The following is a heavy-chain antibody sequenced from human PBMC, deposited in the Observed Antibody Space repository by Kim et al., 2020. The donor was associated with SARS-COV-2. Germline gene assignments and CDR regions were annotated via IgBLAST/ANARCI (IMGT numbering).Heavy chain of an antibody. Sequence: GGSLRLSCAASGFTFSSYGMHWVRQAPGKGLEWVAVITYDGGNTYYADSVKGRFTISRDNSRNTLYLQMNSLRDEDTAVYYCAKKRGPRYYGSGSHGEFDYWGQGTLVTVSS. CDR3: AKKRGPRYYGSGSHGEFDY. J-gene: IGHJ4*02. CDR1: GFTFSSYG. V-gene: IGHV3-30*18. D-gene: IGHD3-10*01. CDR2: ITYDGGNT.